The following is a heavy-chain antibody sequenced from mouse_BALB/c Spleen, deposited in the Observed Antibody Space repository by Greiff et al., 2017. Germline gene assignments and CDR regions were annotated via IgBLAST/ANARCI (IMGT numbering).Heavy chain of an antibody. Sequence: VQLKQSGAELVRPGALVKLSCKASGFNIKDYYMHWVKQRPEQGLEWIGWIDPENGNTIYDPKFQGKASITADTSSNTAYLQLSSLTSEDTAVYYCARGNYVYFDVWGAGTTVTVSS. J-gene: IGHJ1*01. D-gene: IGHD2-1*01. CDR2: IDPENGNT. CDR1: GFNIKDYY. V-gene: IGHV14-1*02. CDR3: ARGNYVYFDV.